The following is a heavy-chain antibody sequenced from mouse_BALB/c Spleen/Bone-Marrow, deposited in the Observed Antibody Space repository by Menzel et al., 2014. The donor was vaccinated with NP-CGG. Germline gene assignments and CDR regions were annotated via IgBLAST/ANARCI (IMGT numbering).Heavy chain of an antibody. V-gene: IGHV5-6-3*01. CDR1: GFTFSSYG. CDR2: INSNGGST. J-gene: IGHJ3*01. CDR3: ARHYYGAR. D-gene: IGHD1-2*01. Sequence: DVHLVESGGGLVQPGGSLKLSCAASGFTFSSYGMSWVRQTPDKRLELVATINSNGGSTYYPDSAKGRFTISRDNAKNTLYLQMSSLKSEDTAMYYCARHYYGARWGQGTLVTVSA.